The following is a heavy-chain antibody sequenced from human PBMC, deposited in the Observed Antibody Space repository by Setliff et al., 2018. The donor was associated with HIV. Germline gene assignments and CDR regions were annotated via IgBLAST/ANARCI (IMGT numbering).Heavy chain of an antibody. Sequence: ASVKVSCKASGYTFTGYYMHWVRQAPGQGLEWMGWINPNSGGTNYAQKFQGRVTMTRDNSKNTLYLQMNSLRAEDTAVYYCARDRYSGSSTDYWGQGTLVTVSS. J-gene: IGHJ4*02. CDR1: GYTFTGYY. D-gene: IGHD1-26*01. CDR3: ARDRYSGSSTDY. V-gene: IGHV1-2*02. CDR2: INPNSGGT.